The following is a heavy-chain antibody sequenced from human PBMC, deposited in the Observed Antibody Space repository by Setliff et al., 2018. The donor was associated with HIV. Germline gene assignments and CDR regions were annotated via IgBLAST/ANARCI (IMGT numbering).Heavy chain of an antibody. V-gene: IGHV3-21*01. CDR2: ISSSSNYI. Sequence: LRLSCAASGFTFSSYSMNWVRQAPGKGLEWVSSISSSSNYIYYADSVKGRFTISRDNSKNTLYLQMNSLRAEDTAVYYCARDQAYSSGWIDYWGQGTLVTVSS. CDR3: ARDQAYSSGWIDY. J-gene: IGHJ4*02. CDR1: GFTFSSYS. D-gene: IGHD6-19*01.